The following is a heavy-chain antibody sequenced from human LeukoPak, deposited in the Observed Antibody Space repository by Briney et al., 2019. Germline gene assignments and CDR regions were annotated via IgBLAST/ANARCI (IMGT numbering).Heavy chain of an antibody. CDR2: INHSGST. CDR1: GGSFSGYY. J-gene: IGHJ5*02. Sequence: SETLSLTCAVYGGSFSGYYWSWIRQPPGKGLEWIGEINHSGSTNYNPSLKSRVTISVDTSKNQSSLKLSSVTAADTAVYYCARNAGTTRYYYGSGSSNWFDPWGQGTLVTVSS. CDR3: ARNAGTTRYYYGSGSSNWFDP. V-gene: IGHV4-34*01. D-gene: IGHD3-10*01.